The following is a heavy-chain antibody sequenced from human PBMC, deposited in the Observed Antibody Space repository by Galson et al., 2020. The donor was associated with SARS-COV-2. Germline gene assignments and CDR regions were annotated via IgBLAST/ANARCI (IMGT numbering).Heavy chain of an antibody. Sequence: ASVKVSCKVSGYTHTELSMHWVRQAPGKGLECMGGFDPEDGETIYAQKFQGRVTMTEDTSTDTAYMELSSLGSEDTAVYYCATTGQYCGMDVWGQGATVTVSS. J-gene: IGHJ6*02. CDR2: FDPEDGET. V-gene: IGHV1-24*01. CDR3: ATTGQYCGMDV. CDR1: GYTHTELS.